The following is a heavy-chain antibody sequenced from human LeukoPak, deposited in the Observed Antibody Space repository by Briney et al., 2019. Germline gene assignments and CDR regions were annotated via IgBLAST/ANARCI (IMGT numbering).Heavy chain of an antibody. V-gene: IGHV3-7*01. CDR2: INEDGSGK. Sequence: GGSLRLSCVSSGFTFSNYWMKWVRQAPGKGLEWVASINEDGSGKFSVGSVKDRITISRDNTRNSLDLQINSLTDEDTAIYYCARDDGDVWGQGTTVTVSS. J-gene: IGHJ6*02. CDR1: GFTFSNYW. CDR3: ARDDGDV.